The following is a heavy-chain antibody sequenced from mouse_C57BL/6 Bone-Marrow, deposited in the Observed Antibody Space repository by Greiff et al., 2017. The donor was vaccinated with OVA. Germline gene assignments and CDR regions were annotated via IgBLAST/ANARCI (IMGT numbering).Heavy chain of an antibody. V-gene: IGHV15-2*01. CDR3: ARRVYSNYDWYFDV. CDR1: DSEVFPIAY. CDR2: ILPSIGRT. Sequence: QVQLKESGSELRSPGSSVKLSCKDFDSEVFPIAYMSWVRQKPGHGFEWIGGILPSIGRTIYGEKFEDKATLDADTLSNTAYLELNSLTSEDSAIYYCARRVYSNYDWYFDVWGTGTTVTVSS. J-gene: IGHJ1*03. D-gene: IGHD2-5*01.